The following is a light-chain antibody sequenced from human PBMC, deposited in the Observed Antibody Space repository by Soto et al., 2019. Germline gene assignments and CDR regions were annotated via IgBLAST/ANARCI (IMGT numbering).Light chain of an antibody. J-gene: IGKJ1*01. CDR2: GAS. CDR1: LSVSSSY. CDR3: QQYGSSPPLP. V-gene: IGKV3-20*01. Sequence: DIVLTQSPGTLSLSPGERATLSCRASLSVSSSYLAWYQQKPGQAPRLLIYGASSRATGIPDRFSGSGSGTDFTLTISRLEPEDFAVYYCQQYGSSPPLPFGQGTKVEIK.